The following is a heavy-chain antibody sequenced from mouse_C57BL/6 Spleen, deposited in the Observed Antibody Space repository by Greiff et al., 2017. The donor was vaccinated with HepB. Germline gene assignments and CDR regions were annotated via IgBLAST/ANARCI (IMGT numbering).Heavy chain of an antibody. CDR3: ARRGVVVDGLRWYFDV. V-gene: IGHV1-82*01. Sequence: QVQLQQSGPELVKPGASVKISCKASGYAFSSSWMNWVKQRPGKGLEWIGRIYPGDGDTNYNGKFKGKATLTADKSSSTAYMQLSSLTSEDSAVYFCARRGVVVDGLRWYFDVWGTGTTVTVSS. CDR1: GYAFSSSW. J-gene: IGHJ1*03. CDR2: IYPGDGDT. D-gene: IGHD1-1*01.